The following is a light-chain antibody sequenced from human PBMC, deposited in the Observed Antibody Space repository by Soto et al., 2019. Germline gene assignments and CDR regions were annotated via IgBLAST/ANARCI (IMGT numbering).Light chain of an antibody. CDR1: QRVSSSY. J-gene: IGKJ4*01. CDR3: QQCGSSPLT. CDR2: GAS. V-gene: IGKV3-20*01. Sequence: PGESATLSCRASQRVSSSYLAWYQQKPGQAPRVLIYGASSRASGIPDRFSGSGSGTDFTLTISRLEPEDFAVYYCQQCGSSPLTFGGGTRVEIK.